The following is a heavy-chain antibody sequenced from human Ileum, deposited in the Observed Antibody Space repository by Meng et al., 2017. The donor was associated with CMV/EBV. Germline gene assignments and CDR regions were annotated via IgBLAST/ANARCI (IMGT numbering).Heavy chain of an antibody. V-gene: IGHV1-18*01. CDR3: ARDEGYDFWSGEYYTSDY. J-gene: IGHJ4*02. D-gene: IGHD3-3*01. CDR1: YTFTSDG. CDR2: ISAYNGNT. Sequence: YTFTSDGISWVRQAPGQGLEWMGWISAYNGNTNYAQKIQGRVTMTTDTSTSTAYMELRSLRSDDTAVYYCARDEGYDFWSGEYYTSDYWGQGTLVNVSS.